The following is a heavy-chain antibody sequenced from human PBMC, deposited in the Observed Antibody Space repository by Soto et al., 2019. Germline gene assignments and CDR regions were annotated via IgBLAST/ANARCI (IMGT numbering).Heavy chain of an antibody. V-gene: IGHV3-23*01. CDR2: ISASGAYT. CDR3: AKEVIAARPYYFDY. Sequence: LRLSCAASGFTFSSYAVIWARQTPGKGLEWVSTISASGAYTYYADSVKGRFTISRDNSKNTLYLQMRSLRAGDTATYYCAKEVIAARPYYFDYWGQGTLVTVSS. CDR1: GFTFSSYA. D-gene: IGHD6-6*01. J-gene: IGHJ4*02.